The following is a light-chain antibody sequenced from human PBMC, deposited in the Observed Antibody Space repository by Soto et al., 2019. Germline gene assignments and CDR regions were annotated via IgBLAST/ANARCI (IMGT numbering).Light chain of an antibody. CDR3: QQYNSHPWT. Sequence: DIQMTQSPSTLPASVVDRVTVTCRASQSIRSWLAWYQEKPRKAPKLLIYKASLLETGVPSRFSGSGSGTEFTLTISSLQTDDFGTYYCQQYNSHPWTFGQGTKVDIK. V-gene: IGKV1-5*03. CDR2: KAS. J-gene: IGKJ1*01. CDR1: QSIRSW.